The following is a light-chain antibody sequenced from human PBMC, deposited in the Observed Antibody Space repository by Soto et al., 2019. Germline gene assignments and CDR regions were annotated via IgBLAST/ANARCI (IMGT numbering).Light chain of an antibody. CDR2: DAS. V-gene: IGKV3-11*01. J-gene: IGKJ1*01. CDR1: QSVSTS. Sequence: EIVLAQSPVTLSMSPGERATLSCRASQSVSTSLAWYQQKPGQAPRLLIYDASSRATGITARFNGSGSGTDFSPTISSLEPEDSAVYYGQQRSSWPLGTFGQGTKVDIK. CDR3: QQRSSWPLGT.